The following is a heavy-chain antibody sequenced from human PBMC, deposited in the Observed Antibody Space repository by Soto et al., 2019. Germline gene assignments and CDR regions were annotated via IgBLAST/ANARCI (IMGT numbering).Heavy chain of an antibody. J-gene: IGHJ4*02. D-gene: IGHD2-15*01. Sequence: GESLKISCKGSGYTFTSYWIGWVRQMPGEGLEWMGVIYPSDSDTRYSPSFQGKVTISADKSITTAYLQWSSLNAADTAMYYCVRSGTSSGRFSDYCGQGTLVTVSS. CDR3: VRSGTSSGRFSDY. CDR1: GYTFTSYW. V-gene: IGHV5-51*01. CDR2: IYPSDSDT.